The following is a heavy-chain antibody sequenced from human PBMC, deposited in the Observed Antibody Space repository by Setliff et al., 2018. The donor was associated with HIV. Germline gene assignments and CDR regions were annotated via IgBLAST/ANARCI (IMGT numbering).Heavy chain of an antibody. Sequence: PSETLSLTCTVSGGSISSTSQYWGWIRQPPGRGLGWIGSIHYSGNTYYHPSLRTRVTLSVDTSKNQFSLKLSSVTAADTAVYYCARWMDGGYQFSYYFDYWGQGTLVTVSS. CDR1: GGSISSTSQY. CDR3: ARWMDGGYQFSYYFDY. D-gene: IGHD5-12*01. J-gene: IGHJ4*02. V-gene: IGHV4-39*01. CDR2: IHYSGNT.